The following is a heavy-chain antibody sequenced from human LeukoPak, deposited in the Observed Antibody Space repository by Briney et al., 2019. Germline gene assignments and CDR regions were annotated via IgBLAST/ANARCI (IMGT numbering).Heavy chain of an antibody. CDR1: GYTFADYF. V-gene: IGHV1-2*06. J-gene: IGHJ4*02. D-gene: IGHD1-26*01. CDR3: ARDVSSTPNWEFDY. Sequence: ASVKVSCKTSGYTFADYFIHWVRQAPGQGLEWMGRINANSGVTEYQQKFQGRVTMTRDTSVSTAYVEVNWLISDDTAIYYCARDVSSTPNWEFDYSGQGTLVTVSS. CDR2: INANSGVT.